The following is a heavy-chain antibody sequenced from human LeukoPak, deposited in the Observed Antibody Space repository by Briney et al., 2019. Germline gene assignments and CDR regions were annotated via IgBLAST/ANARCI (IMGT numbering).Heavy chain of an antibody. V-gene: IGHV1-46*01. CDR3: ARDRAVVGTGRFDW. J-gene: IGHJ4*02. Sequence: ASVKVSCKASGYPFTSYYMHLVRQAPGQGLEWMGLINPGGGSTSYAQKFQGRVTMTRDTSTSTVCMDLSSLRSEDTAVYYCARDRAVVGTGRFDWWGQGTLVTVSS. CDR2: INPGGGST. D-gene: IGHD6-19*01. CDR1: GYPFTSYY.